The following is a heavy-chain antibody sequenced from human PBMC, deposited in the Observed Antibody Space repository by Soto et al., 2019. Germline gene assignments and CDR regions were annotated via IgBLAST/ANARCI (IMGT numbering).Heavy chain of an antibody. V-gene: IGHV3-15*01. J-gene: IGHJ4*02. CDR3: ARGHRSSGKIFDS. CDR2: IKSKSAGRTT. D-gene: IGHD3-22*01. Sequence: EVQLVESGGGLVKPGGSVRLSCAASGFTFSNAWMSWVRQAPGKGLEWVSRIKSKSAGRTTEYDAPVKDRFTISRDHSKNTLYLQMNSLKIEDTAVYYCARGHRSSGKIFDSWGQGTLVTVSS. CDR1: GFTFSNAW.